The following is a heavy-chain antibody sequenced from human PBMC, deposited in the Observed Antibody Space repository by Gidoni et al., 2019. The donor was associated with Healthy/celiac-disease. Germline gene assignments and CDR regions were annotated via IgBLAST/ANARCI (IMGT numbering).Heavy chain of an antibody. J-gene: IGHJ4*02. CDR2: MKSKTDGGTT. Sequence: EVQLVESGGGLVKPGGSLRLSCPASGFTFSHGWMSWVRQAPGKGLEWVGRMKSKTDGGTTDYAAPVKGRFTISRDDSKNTLYLQMNSLKTEDTAVYYCTYSSGWRVYWGQGTLVTVSS. CDR1: GFTFSHGW. CDR3: TYSSGWRVY. D-gene: IGHD6-19*01. V-gene: IGHV3-15*01.